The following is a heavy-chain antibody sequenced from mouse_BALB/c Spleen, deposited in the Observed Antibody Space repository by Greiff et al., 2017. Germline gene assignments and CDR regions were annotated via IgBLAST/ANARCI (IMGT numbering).Heavy chain of an antibody. CDR3: ARDAYYGNYRGAMDY. D-gene: IGHD2-10*01. CDR1: GFTFSSYA. CDR2: ISSGGST. V-gene: IGHV5-6-5*01. Sequence: DVMLVESGGGLVKPGGSLKLSCAASGFTFSSYAMSWVRQTPEKRLEWVASISSGGSTYYPDSVKGRFTISRDNARNILYLQMSSLRSEDTAMYYCARDAYYGNYRGAMDYWGQGTSVTVSS. J-gene: IGHJ4*01.